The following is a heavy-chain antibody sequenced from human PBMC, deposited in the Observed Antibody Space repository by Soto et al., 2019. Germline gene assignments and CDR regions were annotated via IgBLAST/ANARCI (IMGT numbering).Heavy chain of an antibody. CDR2: IFHSGST. D-gene: IGHD2-2*01. V-gene: IGHV4-4*02. J-gene: IGHJ4*02. CDR1: GDSISSSVW. Sequence: QVQLQGSGPGLLKPSETLSLTCAVSGDSISSSVWWGWVRQPPGKGLEWIGEIFHSGSTNYTPSLKSRATMSVDKSKNQFSLNLTSVTAADTALYYCARQAWTRLDCWGQGTLVAVSS. CDR3: ARQAWTRLDC.